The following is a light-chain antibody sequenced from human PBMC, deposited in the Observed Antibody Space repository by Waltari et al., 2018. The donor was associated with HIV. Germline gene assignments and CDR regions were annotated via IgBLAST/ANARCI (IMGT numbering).Light chain of an antibody. J-gene: IGLJ3*02. Sequence: SYELTQPPSVSVSPGQTARITCSGDALPKQYAYWYQQRPGQAPVLGIYKDTERPSGIPGGFSGSSSGTTATLTIIGVQAQDEADYHCQSADSNASLWVFGGGTKLTVL. V-gene: IGLV3-25*03. CDR1: ALPKQY. CDR2: KDT. CDR3: QSADSNASLWV.